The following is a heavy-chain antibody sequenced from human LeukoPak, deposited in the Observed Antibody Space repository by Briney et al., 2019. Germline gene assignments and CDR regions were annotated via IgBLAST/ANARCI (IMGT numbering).Heavy chain of an antibody. CDR1: GYSFTSYW. CDR3: ARLIAARYPHAFDI. J-gene: IGHJ3*02. D-gene: IGHD6-6*01. CDR2: IYPGDSDT. V-gene: IGHV5-51*01. Sequence: RGGSLKISCKGSGYSFTSYWIGWVGQMPGKGLGWRGIIYPGDSDTRYSPSFQGQVTISADKSISTAYLQWSSLKASDTAMYYCARLIAARYPHAFDIWGQGTMVTVSS.